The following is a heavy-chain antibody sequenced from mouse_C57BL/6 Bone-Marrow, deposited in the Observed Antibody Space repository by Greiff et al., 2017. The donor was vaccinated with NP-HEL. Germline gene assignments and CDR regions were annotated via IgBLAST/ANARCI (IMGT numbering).Heavy chain of an antibody. CDR3: ARLYYYGEGYFDV. J-gene: IGHJ1*03. CDR1: GFTFSDYY. V-gene: IGHV5-12*01. Sequence: EVMLVESGGGLVQPGGSLKLSCAASGFTFSDYYMYWVRQTPEKRLEWVAYISNGGGSTYYPDTVKGRFTISRDNAKNTLYLQMSRLKSEDTAMYYCARLYYYGEGYFDVWGTGTTVTVSS. D-gene: IGHD1-1*01. CDR2: ISNGGGST.